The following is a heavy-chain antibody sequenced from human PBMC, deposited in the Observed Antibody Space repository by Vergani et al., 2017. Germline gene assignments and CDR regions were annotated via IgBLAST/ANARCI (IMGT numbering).Heavy chain of an antibody. CDR1: GYSFTNYW. J-gene: IGHJ4*02. Sequence: EVQLVQSGAEVKKPGESLKISCQISGYSFTNYWIGWVRQMPGKGLEWMRIIHPADSDTRYSPSFQGQVTISVDKSISTAYLQRSSLSASDSAMYYCARLYGRDSSGSKYFDYWGQGTLVTVSS. CDR2: IHPADSDT. V-gene: IGHV5-51*01. CDR3: ARLYGRDSSGSKYFDY. D-gene: IGHD3-22*01.